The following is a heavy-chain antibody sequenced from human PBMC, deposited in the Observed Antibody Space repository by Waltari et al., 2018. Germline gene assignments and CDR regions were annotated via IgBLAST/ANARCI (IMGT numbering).Heavy chain of an antibody. V-gene: IGHV3-53*02. Sequence: EVQLVETGGGLIQPGGSLRLSCAASGFTVSSNYMSWVRRAPGKGLEWVSVIYSGGSTYYADSVKGRFTISRDNSKNTLYLQMNSLRAEDTAVYYCASRYCSGGSCYSWYFQHWGQGTLVTVSS. CDR2: IYSGGST. CDR1: GFTVSSNY. J-gene: IGHJ1*01. CDR3: ASRYCSGGSCYSWYFQH. D-gene: IGHD2-15*01.